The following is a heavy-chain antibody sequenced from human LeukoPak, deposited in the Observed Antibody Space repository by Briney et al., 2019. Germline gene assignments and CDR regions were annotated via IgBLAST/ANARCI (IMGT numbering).Heavy chain of an antibody. CDR1: GFTVSSNY. J-gene: IGHJ4*02. D-gene: IGHD3-10*01. CDR3: ARDHIILRGSGSYYIDY. Sequence: GGSLRLSCAASGFTVSSNYMSWVHQAPGKGLEWVSVIYSGGSTYYADSVKGRFTISRDNSKNTLYLQMNSLRAEDTAVYYCARDHIILRGSGSYYIDYWGQGTLVTVSS. V-gene: IGHV3-66*02. CDR2: IYSGGST.